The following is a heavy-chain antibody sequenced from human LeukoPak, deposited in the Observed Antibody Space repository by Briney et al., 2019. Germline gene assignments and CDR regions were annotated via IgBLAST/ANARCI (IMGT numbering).Heavy chain of an antibody. D-gene: IGHD6-19*01. Sequence: GGSLRLSCAASGFTFDDYAMHWVRQAPGKGLEWVSGISWNSGSIGYADSVKGRFTISRDNAKNSLYLQMNSLRAEDTALYYCAKAPAYNSGWHTYVDYWGQGTLVTVSS. CDR1: GFTFDDYA. CDR3: AKAPAYNSGWHTYVDY. CDR2: ISWNSGSI. V-gene: IGHV3-9*01. J-gene: IGHJ4*02.